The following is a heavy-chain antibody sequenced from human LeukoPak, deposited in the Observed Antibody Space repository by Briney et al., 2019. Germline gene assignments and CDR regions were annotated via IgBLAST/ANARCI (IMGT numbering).Heavy chain of an antibody. V-gene: IGHV3-23*01. CDR2: ISGTGGST. Sequence: GGSLRLSCAASGFTFRSYVMSWVRQAPEKGLEWVSDISGTGGSTYYADSVKGRFTSSRDNSKNTLYLQMNSLKVEDTAVYYCAKGVSSSWRGYFDYWGQGTLVTVSS. D-gene: IGHD6-13*01. CDR1: GFTFRSYV. J-gene: IGHJ4*02. CDR3: AKGVSSSWRGYFDY.